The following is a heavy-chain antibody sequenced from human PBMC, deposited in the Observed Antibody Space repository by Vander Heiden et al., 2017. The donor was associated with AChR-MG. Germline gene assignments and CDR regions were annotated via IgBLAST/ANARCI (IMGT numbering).Heavy chain of an antibody. J-gene: IGHJ4*02. D-gene: IGHD5-18*01. CDR2: ISGSGGST. CDR3: AKGGYSYGYEDY. V-gene: IGHV3-23*01. CDR1: GFPFSSYA. Sequence: EVQLLVSGGGWVQPGGSLSLSCAPPGFPFSSYAMSWVRQAPGKGLEWVSAISGSGGSTYYADSVKGRFTISRDNSKNTLYLQMNSLRAEDTAVYYCAKGGYSYGYEDYWGQGTLVTVSS.